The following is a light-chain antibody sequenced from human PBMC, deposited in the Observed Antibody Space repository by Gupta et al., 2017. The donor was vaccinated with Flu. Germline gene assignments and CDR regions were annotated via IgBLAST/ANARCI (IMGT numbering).Light chain of an antibody. CDR3: QQYDNLLPLT. CDR1: QDISNY. V-gene: IGKV1-33*01. CDR2: DAS. J-gene: IGKJ4*01. Sequence: DIQMTQSPSSLSASVGDRVTITCQASQDISNYLNWYQQKPGKAPKLLIYDASNLETGVPSRFSGSGSWTDFTFTISSLQPEDIATYYCQQYDNLLPLTCGGGTKVEIK.